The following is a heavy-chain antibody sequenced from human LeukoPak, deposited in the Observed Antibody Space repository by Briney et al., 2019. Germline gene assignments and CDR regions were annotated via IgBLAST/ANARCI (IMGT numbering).Heavy chain of an antibody. CDR3: ARDGGYNYDY. V-gene: IGHV4-34*01. CDR2: IYHSGST. Sequence: SETLSLTCAVYGGSFSGYYWSWIRQPPGKGLEWIGEIYHSGSTNYNPSLKSRVTISVDKSKNQFSLKLSSVTAADTAVYHCARDGGYNYDYWGQGTLVTVSS. D-gene: IGHD5-12*01. CDR1: GGSFSGYY. J-gene: IGHJ4*02.